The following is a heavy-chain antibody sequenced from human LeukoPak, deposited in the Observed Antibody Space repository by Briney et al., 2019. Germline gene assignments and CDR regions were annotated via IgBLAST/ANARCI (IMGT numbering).Heavy chain of an antibody. Sequence: GGSLRLSCAASGLIFSSYAMCWVRQAPGKGPDWVSAVRDNGETTYYAGSVKGRFTISRDNSKSTLYLQMNSLRAEDTAVYYCAKARGDCGDYYRAFDIWGQGTMVTVSS. CDR2: VRDNGETT. J-gene: IGHJ3*02. CDR1: GLIFSSYA. V-gene: IGHV3-23*01. CDR3: AKARGDCGDYYRAFDI. D-gene: IGHD4-17*01.